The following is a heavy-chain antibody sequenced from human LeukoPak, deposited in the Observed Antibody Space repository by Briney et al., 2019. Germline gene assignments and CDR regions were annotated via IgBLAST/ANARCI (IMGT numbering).Heavy chain of an antibody. CDR3: ARSTMVRGRHTFDI. J-gene: IGHJ3*02. CDR2: INPTTGST. V-gene: IGHV1-2*02. CDR1: EYTFTAYD. D-gene: IGHD3-10*01. Sequence: GASVKVSCKASEYTFTAYDLHWVRQAPGQGLEWMGRINPTTGSTNSAQQFQGRVTLTRDTSISTAYMELSRLISDDTAIYYCARSTMVRGRHTFDIWGQGTMVTVSS.